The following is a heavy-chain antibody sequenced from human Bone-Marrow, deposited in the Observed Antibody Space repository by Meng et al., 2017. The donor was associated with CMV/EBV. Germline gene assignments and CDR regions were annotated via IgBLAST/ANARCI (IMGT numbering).Heavy chain of an antibody. V-gene: IGHV3-73*01. CDR3: TRHLVMITFGGVLNWFDP. J-gene: IGHJ5*02. CDR1: GYTFTSYG. Sequence: KVSCKASGYTFTSYGISWVRQASGKGLEWVGRIRSKANSYATAYAASVKGRFTISRDDSKNTAYLQMNSLKTEDTAVYYCTRHLVMITFGGVLNWFDPWGQGTLVTVSS. D-gene: IGHD3-16*01. CDR2: IRSKANSYAT.